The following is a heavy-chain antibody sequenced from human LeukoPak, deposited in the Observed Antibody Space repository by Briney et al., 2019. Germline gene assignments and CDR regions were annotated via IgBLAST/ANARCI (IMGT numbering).Heavy chain of an antibody. V-gene: IGHV3-43*02. J-gene: IGHJ4*02. CDR2: ISGDGGKI. D-gene: IGHD3-10*01. CDR3: AKEGRVGGLDLDY. CDR1: GFTFDDYA. Sequence: RPGGSLRLSCAASGFTFDDYAMHLVRQAPGKGLEWVSLISGDGGKIYEAVSVKGRFTISRGNKKNSLHLQMNSLRTEDTALYYCAKEGRVGGLDLDYWGQGTLVTVSS.